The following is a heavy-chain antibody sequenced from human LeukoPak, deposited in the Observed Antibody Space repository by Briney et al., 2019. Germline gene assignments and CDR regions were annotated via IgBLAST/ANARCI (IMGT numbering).Heavy chain of an antibody. J-gene: IGHJ3*02. CDR2: TYYSGST. CDR1: GGSISSYY. CDR3: ARTSAYCGGDCYSENDAFDI. V-gene: IGHV4-59*12. Sequence: SETLSLTCTVSGGSISSYYWSWIRQPPGKGLEWIGYTYYSGSTNYSPSLKSRVTISVDRSKNQFSLKLSSVTAADTAVYYCARTSAYCGGDCYSENDAFDIWGQGTMVTVSS. D-gene: IGHD2-21*02.